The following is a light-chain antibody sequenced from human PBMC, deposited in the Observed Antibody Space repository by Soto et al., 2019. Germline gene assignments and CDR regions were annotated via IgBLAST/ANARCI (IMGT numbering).Light chain of an antibody. V-gene: IGLV2-14*01. Sequence: QSALTQPASVSGSPGQSITISCTGTSSDVGDYNYVSWYQHHPGKAPKLMNYEVSNRPSGISDRFSGSKSGNTSSLTISGLQAEDEADYYCSSYTSMSTYVFGTGTKLTVL. J-gene: IGLJ1*01. CDR3: SSYTSMSTYV. CDR1: SSDVGDYNY. CDR2: EVS.